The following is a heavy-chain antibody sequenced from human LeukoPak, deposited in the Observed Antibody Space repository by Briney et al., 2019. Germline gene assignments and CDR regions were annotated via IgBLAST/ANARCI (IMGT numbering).Heavy chain of an antibody. J-gene: IGHJ4*02. Sequence: GGSLRLSCAASGYPFVNNWMTWVRQAPGKGLEWVATIKQDGRETYYVDSVKGRFSISRDNARDSMYLQMNILRAEDAAVYYCARGPHDYWGQGTLVTVSS. V-gene: IGHV3-7*02. CDR2: IKQDGRET. CDR1: GYPFVNNW. CDR3: ARGPHDY.